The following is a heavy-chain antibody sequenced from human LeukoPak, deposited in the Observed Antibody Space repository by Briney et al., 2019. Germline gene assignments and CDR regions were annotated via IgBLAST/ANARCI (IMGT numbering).Heavy chain of an antibody. D-gene: IGHD6-19*01. CDR2: IYYSGST. Sequence: SGTLSLTCAVSGGSISSSNWWNWVRPSPGKGLEWIGEIYYSGSTNYNSSLKSRVSISLDKSKKQFSLKLTSVTAADTAVYYCAVAVTGYSFDYWGQGTLVTVSS. J-gene: IGHJ4*02. CDR3: AVAVTGYSFDY. V-gene: IGHV4-4*02. CDR1: GGSISSSNW.